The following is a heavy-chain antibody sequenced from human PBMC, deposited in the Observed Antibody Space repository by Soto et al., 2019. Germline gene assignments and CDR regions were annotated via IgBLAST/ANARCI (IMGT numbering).Heavy chain of an antibody. V-gene: IGHV4-34*01. CDR2: INHSGST. D-gene: IGHD3-10*01. CDR1: GGSFSGYC. CDR3: ASRQYGSGSYRPYGMDV. Sequence: PSETLSLTCAVYGGSFSGYCWSWIRQPPGKGLEWIGEINHSGSTNYTPSLKSRVTISVDTSKNQFSLKLSSVTAADTAVYYCASRQYGSGSYRPYGMDVWGQGTTVTVSS. J-gene: IGHJ6*02.